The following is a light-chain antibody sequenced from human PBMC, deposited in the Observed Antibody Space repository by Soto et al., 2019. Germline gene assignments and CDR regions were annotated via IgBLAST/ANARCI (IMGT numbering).Light chain of an antibody. J-gene: IGKJ4*01. Sequence: EIVLTQSPATLSLSPGERATLSCRASQSVSYYLAWYQQKPGQAPRLLIYDASSRATGIPARFSGSGSGTDFTLTISSLETEDSAVYYCLERSNWPLLTFGGGTKVEIK. CDR2: DAS. V-gene: IGKV3-11*01. CDR1: QSVSYY. CDR3: LERSNWPLLT.